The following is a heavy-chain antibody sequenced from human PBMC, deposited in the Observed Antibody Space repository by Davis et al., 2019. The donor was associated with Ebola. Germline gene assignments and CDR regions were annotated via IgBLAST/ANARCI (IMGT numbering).Heavy chain of an antibody. D-gene: IGHD3-22*01. Sequence: GESLKISCVASGFRFSDYYMAWIRQAPGKGLEWLSYLSNSGTSSKYADSVRGRFTISRDNANNLLYLQMNSLSADDTAVYYCVRDTLYYNQRSGPNYFDPWGRGTVVTVSS. CDR3: VRDTLYYNQRSGPNYFDP. V-gene: IGHV3-11*06. CDR1: GFRFSDYY. J-gene: IGHJ5*02. CDR2: LSNSGTSS.